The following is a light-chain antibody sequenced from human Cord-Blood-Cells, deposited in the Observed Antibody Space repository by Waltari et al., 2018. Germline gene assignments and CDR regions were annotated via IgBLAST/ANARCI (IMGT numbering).Light chain of an antibody. J-gene: IGKJ1*01. CDR3: QQYYSTPT. CDR2: WAS. Sequence: IVMTQSPDSLAVSLGERATINCQSSQSVLYSSNNKNYLDWYQQKPGQPPKLLIYWASTRESGVPDRFSGSGSGTDFTLTISSLQAEDVAVYYCQQYYSTPTFGQGTKVEIK. CDR1: QSVLYSSNNKNY. V-gene: IGKV4-1*01.